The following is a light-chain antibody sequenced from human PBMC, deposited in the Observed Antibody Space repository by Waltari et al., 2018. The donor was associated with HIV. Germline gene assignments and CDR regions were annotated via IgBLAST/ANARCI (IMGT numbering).Light chain of an antibody. CDR3: QTYDTDLKTYV. Sequence: QSVLTQPPSVSGAPGQRVTVSCTGRAPTIGDGYDVHWYQKLPGPAPKLFRNGTNNRPSGVPDRFSVSKSGASASLAITGLQGEDEGDYYCQTYDTDLKTYVFGSGTKVTVL. CDR1: APTIGDGYD. CDR2: GTN. V-gene: IGLV1-40*01. J-gene: IGLJ1*01.